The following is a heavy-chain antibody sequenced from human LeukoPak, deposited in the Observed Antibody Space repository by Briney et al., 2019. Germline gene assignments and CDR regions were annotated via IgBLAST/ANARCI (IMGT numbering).Heavy chain of an antibody. CDR2: MNPNSGNT. CDR1: GYTFTSYD. J-gene: IGHJ6*02. D-gene: IGHD3-3*01. Sequence: ASVKVSCKASGYTFTSYDINWVRQATGQGLEWMGWMNPNSGNTGYAQKFQGRVTMTRNTSISTAYMELSILRSEDTAVYYCARGDVLRFLEWLPHPNGMDVWGQGTTVTVSS. V-gene: IGHV1-8*01. CDR3: ARGDVLRFLEWLPHPNGMDV.